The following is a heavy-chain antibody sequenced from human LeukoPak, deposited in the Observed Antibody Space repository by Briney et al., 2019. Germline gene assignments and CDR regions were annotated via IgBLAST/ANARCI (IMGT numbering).Heavy chain of an antibody. CDR2: INHSGST. D-gene: IGHD4-17*01. V-gene: IGHV4-34*01. J-gene: IGHJ4*02. Sequence: AETLSLTCAVYGGSFSGYYWSWIRQPPGKGLEWIGEINHSGSTNYNPSLKSRVTISVDTSKNQFSLKLSSVTAADTAVYYCARGDYGDPWASDYWGQGTLVTVSS. CDR3: ARGDYGDPWASDY. CDR1: GGSFSGYY.